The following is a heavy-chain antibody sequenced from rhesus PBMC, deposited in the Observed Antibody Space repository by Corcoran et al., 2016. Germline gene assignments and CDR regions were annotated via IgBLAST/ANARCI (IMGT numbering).Heavy chain of an antibody. J-gene: IGHJ4*01. D-gene: IGHD6-25*01. CDR1: GGSVSSSNW. CDR2: ISGSSGST. V-gene: IGHV4-65*01. CDR3: ARDESLSGSSHY. Sequence: QVQLQESGPGLVKPSETLSLTCAVSGGSVSSSNWLSWIRQPPGKGLEWFGYISGSSGSTYYNPSLRRRGTIATDTSKNQCSLKLSSVTAADTAVYYCARDESLSGSSHYWGQGVLVTVSS.